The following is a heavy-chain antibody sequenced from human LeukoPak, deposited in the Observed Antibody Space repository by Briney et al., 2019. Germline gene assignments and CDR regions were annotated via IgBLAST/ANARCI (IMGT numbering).Heavy chain of an antibody. CDR1: GGSISSSSYY. CDR3: AKTYYDYVWGSYRQRDY. Sequence: SETLSLTCTVSGGSISSSSYYWGWIRQPPGKGLEWIGSIYYSGSTYYNPSLKSRVTISVDTSKNQFSLKLSSVTGADTAVYYCAKTYYDYVWGSYRQRDYWGQGTLVTVSS. D-gene: IGHD3-16*02. V-gene: IGHV4-39*01. J-gene: IGHJ4*02. CDR2: IYYSGST.